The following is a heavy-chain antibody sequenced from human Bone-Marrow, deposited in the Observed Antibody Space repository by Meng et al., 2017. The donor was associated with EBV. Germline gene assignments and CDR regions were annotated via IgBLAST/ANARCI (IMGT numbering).Heavy chain of an antibody. J-gene: IGHJ4*02. CDR1: GFRVSRYW. CDR3: SRDLVGSDDD. Sequence: QVVGSACTLGQAGASQRLSLAGSGFRVSRYWIHWVCQVPGKGLVWVSRTDENGKITNYAYSVKGRFTISRDNTKNTLYLHMNNLRAEDTAVYFCSRDLVGSDDDWGQGTLVTVSS. CDR2: TDENGKIT. V-gene: IGHV3-74*01. D-gene: IGHD6-6*01.